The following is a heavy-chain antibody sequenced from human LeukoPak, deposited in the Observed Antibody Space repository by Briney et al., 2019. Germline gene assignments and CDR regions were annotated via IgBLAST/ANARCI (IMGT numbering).Heavy chain of an antibody. J-gene: IGHJ5*02. D-gene: IGHD3-9*01. CDR3: ARYSLTGDWFDP. Sequence: SETLSLTCTVSGGSISSYYWSWIRQPPGKGLEWIGYIYYSGSTNYNPSLKSRVTISVDTSKNQFSLKLSSVTAADTAVYYCARYSLTGDWFDPWGQGTLVTVSP. CDR1: GGSISSYY. CDR2: IYYSGST. V-gene: IGHV4-59*01.